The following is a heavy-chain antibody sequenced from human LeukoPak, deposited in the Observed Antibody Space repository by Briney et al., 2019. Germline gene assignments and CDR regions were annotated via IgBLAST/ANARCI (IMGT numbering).Heavy chain of an antibody. V-gene: IGHV4-59*08. J-gene: IGHJ4*02. CDR1: GGSISSYY. CDR2: IYYSGST. CDR3: ARRRYYYDSPDY. Sequence: SETLSLTCTVSGGSISSYYWSWIRQPPGKGLEWIGYIYYSGSTNYNPSLKSRVTISVDTSKNQFSLKLSSVTAADTAVYYCARRRYYYDSPDYWGQGTLVTVSS. D-gene: IGHD3-22*01.